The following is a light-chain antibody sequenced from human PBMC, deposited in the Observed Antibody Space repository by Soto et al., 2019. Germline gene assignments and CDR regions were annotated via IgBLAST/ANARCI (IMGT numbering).Light chain of an antibody. CDR2: GNN. CDR1: SSNIGASYE. J-gene: IGLJ1*01. CDR3: QSYDSSLSGYV. Sequence: QSVLTQPPSVSGAPGQRVTISCTGSSSNIGASYEVHWYQQLPGRAPKLLIYGNNNRPSGVPDRFSGSKSGTSGSLAITGLQAEDEADYYCQSYDSSLSGYVFGPGTKLTVL. V-gene: IGLV1-40*01.